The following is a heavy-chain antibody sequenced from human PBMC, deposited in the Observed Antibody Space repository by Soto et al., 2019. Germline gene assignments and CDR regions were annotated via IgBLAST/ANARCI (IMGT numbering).Heavy chain of an antibody. J-gene: IGHJ6*02. D-gene: IGHD3-10*01. V-gene: IGHV1-18*01. CDR1: GGRFNNYA. CDR3: ARTMVRLFGSGTSRPYGLDV. Sequence: QVQLMQSGAEVKKPGASVKVSCKVSGGRFNNYAFTWVRQAPGQGLEWVGWISTYNENTDYAQTFQGRVTMTTDTSTTTVYMELRSLTSDDTAVYYCARTMVRLFGSGTSRPYGLDVWGQGTTVTVSS. CDR2: ISTYNENT.